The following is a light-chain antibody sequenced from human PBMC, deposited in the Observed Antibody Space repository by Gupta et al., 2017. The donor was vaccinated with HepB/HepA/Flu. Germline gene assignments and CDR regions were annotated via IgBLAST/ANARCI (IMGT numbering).Light chain of an antibody. Sequence: HSALTQPASVSGSPGQSITISCTRTSSDVGRYNYVSWYQQHPGKAPKLMIYDVSNRPSGVSNRFSGSKSGNTASLTISGLQAEDEADYYCGSYTTRNTVLFGGGTKLTVL. J-gene: IGLJ2*01. CDR1: SSDVGRYNY. CDR2: DVS. CDR3: GSYTTRNTVL. V-gene: IGLV2-14*01.